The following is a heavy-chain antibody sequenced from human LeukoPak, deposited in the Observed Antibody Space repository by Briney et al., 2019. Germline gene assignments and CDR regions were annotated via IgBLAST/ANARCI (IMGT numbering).Heavy chain of an antibody. CDR2: ISSRSTYT. Sequence: GGSLRLSCAASGFTFSSYSMNWVRQARGKGLEWVSCISSRSTYTYYADSVKGRFTSSRDSAKNSLYLQMNSLRAEDTAVYYCAKGYHDSGGSWTPSDFWGQGTLVTVSS. CDR1: GFTFSSYS. CDR3: AKGYHDSGGSWTPSDF. J-gene: IGHJ4*02. D-gene: IGHD3-22*01. V-gene: IGHV3-21*01.